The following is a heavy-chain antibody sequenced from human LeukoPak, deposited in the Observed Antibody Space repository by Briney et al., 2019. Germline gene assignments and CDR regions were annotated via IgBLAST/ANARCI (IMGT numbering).Heavy chain of an antibody. CDR2: INSDGSST. CDR1: GFTFSSYW. J-gene: IGHJ4*02. Sequence: GGSLILSCAASGFTFSSYWMHWVRQAPGKGLVWVSRINSDGSSTSYADSVKGRFTISRDNAKNTLYLQMSSLRAEDTAVYYCARYCSGGSCYTPDFDYWGQGTLVTVSS. V-gene: IGHV3-74*01. D-gene: IGHD2-15*01. CDR3: ARYCSGGSCYTPDFDY.